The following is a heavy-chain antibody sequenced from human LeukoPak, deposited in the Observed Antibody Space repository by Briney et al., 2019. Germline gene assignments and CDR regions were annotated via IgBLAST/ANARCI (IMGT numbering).Heavy chain of an antibody. CDR1: GFTFTSYA. J-gene: IGHJ4*02. D-gene: IGHD4-11*01. Sequence: GGSLRLSCAASGFTFTSYAMSWVRQAPGKGLEWVSAISGSGGSTYYADSVRGRFTISRDNSKNTLYLQMNSLRAEDTAVYYCAKERSPVTDPYFDYWGQGTLVTVSS. CDR3: AKERSPVTDPYFDY. CDR2: ISGSGGST. V-gene: IGHV3-23*01.